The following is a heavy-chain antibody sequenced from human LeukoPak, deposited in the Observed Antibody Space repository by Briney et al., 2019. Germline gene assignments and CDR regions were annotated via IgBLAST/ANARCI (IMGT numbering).Heavy chain of an antibody. Sequence: SETLSLTCTVSGVSISSGDYYWGWIRQPPGKGLEWIVYIYYSGNTYYNPSLKSRITISVDTSNNQFSLKLSSVTAADTALYYCARDYSGYHLLDYWGQGTLVTVSS. V-gene: IGHV4-30-4*08. J-gene: IGHJ4*02. CDR1: GVSISSGDYY. CDR3: ARDYSGYHLLDY. D-gene: IGHD5-12*01. CDR2: IYYSGNT.